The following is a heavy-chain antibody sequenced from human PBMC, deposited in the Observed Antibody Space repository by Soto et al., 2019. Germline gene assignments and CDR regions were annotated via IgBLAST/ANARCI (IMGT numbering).Heavy chain of an antibody. CDR2: INPNSGGT. V-gene: IGHV1-2*02. D-gene: IGHD5-18*01. CDR1: GYTFTGYY. Sequence: ASVKGSWKASGYTFTGYYINWVRHDPGQGLEWMGWINPNSGGTNYAQKIQGRVTMTRDTSITTAYMELRRLRSDDTAVYYCARDGDTAMATGLIDYRGPATLVTVSS. CDR3: ARDGDTAMATGLIDY. J-gene: IGHJ4*02.